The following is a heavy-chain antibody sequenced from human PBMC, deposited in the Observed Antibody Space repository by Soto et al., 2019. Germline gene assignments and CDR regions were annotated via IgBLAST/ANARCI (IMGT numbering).Heavy chain of an antibody. V-gene: IGHV1-69*13. CDR2: IIPIFGTA. J-gene: IGHJ5*02. Sequence: ASVKVSCKASGGTFSSYAISWVRQAPGQGLEWMGGIIPIFGTANYAQKFQGRVTITADESTSTAYMELSSLRSEDTAVYYCARAPQILTGYKWFDPWGQGTLVTVSS. D-gene: IGHD3-9*01. CDR1: GGTFSSYA. CDR3: ARAPQILTGYKWFDP.